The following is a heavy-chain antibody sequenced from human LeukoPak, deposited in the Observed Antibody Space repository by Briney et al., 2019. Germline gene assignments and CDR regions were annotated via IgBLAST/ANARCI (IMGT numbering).Heavy chain of an antibody. CDR2: IDWDDDK. J-gene: IGHJ4*02. D-gene: IGHD5-24*01. CDR3: ARTAEGLEGYYFDY. Sequence: GPTLVNPTQTLTLTCTFYGFSLTPSGMCVSWIRQPPGKALEWLARIDWDDDKYYHTSLKTRLTISKDTSKNQVVLTMTNMDPVDTATYYCARTAEGLEGYYFDYWGQGTPVTVSS. V-gene: IGHV2-70*11. CDR1: GFSLTPSGMC.